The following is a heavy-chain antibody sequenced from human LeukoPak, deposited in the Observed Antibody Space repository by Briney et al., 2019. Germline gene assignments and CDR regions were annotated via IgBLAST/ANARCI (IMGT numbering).Heavy chain of an antibody. V-gene: IGHV3-7*04. CDR2: IKQDGSDK. Sequence: PGGSLRLSCAASGFTFNDYWMSWARQAPGKGLEWVPNIKQDGSDKYYMDSVKGRFTISRDNAKNSLYLQMNSLRAEDTALYYCARMHYDSSGEIDYWGQGTLVTVSS. J-gene: IGHJ4*02. CDR3: ARMHYDSSGEIDY. CDR1: GFTFNDYW. D-gene: IGHD3-22*01.